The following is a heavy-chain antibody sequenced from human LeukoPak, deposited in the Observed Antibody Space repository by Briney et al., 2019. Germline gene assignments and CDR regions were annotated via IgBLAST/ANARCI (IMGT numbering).Heavy chain of an antibody. Sequence: GGSQRLSCAASGFTFSSYAMSWVRQAPGKGLEWVSAISGSGGSTYYADSVKGRFTISRDNSKNTLYLQMNSLRAEDTAVYYCAKDYYYGSGSQYFDYWGQGTLVTVSS. J-gene: IGHJ4*02. CDR3: AKDYYYGSGSQYFDY. D-gene: IGHD3-10*01. V-gene: IGHV3-23*01. CDR2: ISGSGGST. CDR1: GFTFSSYA.